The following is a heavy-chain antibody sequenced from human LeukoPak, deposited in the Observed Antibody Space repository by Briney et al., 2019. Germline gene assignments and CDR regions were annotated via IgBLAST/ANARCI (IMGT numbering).Heavy chain of an antibody. CDR1: GYTFTSYD. D-gene: IGHD5-24*01. Sequence: ASVKVSCKASGYTFTSYDINWVRQATGQGLEWMGWMNPNSVNTGYAQKFQGRVTMTRNTSISTAYMELSSLRSEDTAVYYCARGVEMATITGDWFDPWGQGTLVTVSS. CDR3: ARGVEMATITGDWFDP. CDR2: MNPNSVNT. J-gene: IGHJ5*02. V-gene: IGHV1-8*01.